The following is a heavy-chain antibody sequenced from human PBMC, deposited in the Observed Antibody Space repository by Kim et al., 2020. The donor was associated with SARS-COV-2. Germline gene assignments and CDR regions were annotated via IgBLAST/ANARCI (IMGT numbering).Heavy chain of an antibody. J-gene: IGHJ6*01. CDR2: IYYSGST. D-gene: IGHD3-9*01. CDR3: ARVNVLRYFDXFSPLXYYGXDV. Sequence: SETLSLTCTVSGGSISSYYWSWIRQPPGKGLEWIGYIYYSGSTNYNPSLKSRVTISVDTSKNQXSLKLSSVTXGDTAVYYCARVNVLRYFDXFSPLXYYGXDVWXXGTTXXVSX. V-gene: IGHV4-59*01. CDR1: GGSISSYY.